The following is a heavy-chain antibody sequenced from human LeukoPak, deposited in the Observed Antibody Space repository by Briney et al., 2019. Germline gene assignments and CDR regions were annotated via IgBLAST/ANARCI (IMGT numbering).Heavy chain of an antibody. Sequence: GGSLRLSCAASGFTFSSYAMSWVRQAPGKGMEWVSAISGSGDSTYYADSVKGRFTISRDDSKNALYLQMNSLRAEDTAVYYCATAAYDSGSYIVNHDYWGQGTLVTVSS. CDR1: GFTFSSYA. CDR2: ISGSGDST. J-gene: IGHJ4*02. D-gene: IGHD3-22*01. V-gene: IGHV3-23*01. CDR3: ATAAYDSGSYIVNHDY.